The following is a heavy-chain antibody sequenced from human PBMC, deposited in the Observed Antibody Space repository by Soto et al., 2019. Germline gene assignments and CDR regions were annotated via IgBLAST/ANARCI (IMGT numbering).Heavy chain of an antibody. CDR3: AKESYYGSGYWD. D-gene: IGHD3-10*01. J-gene: IGHJ4*02. CDR2: ISGSGGST. CDR1: GFTFSSYA. V-gene: IGHV3-23*01. Sequence: EVQLLESWGGLVQPGGSMRLSCAASGFTFSSYAMSWVRQAPGKGLEWVSAISGSGGSTYYADSVKGRFTISRDNSKDTMYLHMNSMRAEDTAVYYCAKESYYGSGYWDWGQGTLVTVSS.